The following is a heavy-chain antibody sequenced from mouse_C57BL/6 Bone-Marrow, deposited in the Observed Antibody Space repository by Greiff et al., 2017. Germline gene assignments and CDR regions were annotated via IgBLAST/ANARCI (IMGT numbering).Heavy chain of an antibody. CDR3: QSNSSPFDV. Sequence: QVQLQQPGAELVRPGSSVKLSCKASGYTFTSYWMDWVKQRPGQGLEWIGNIYPSDSETHYNQKFKGKATLTVDKSSSTAYMQLSSLTSEDAAVXYCQSNSSPFDVWGTGTTVTVSS. J-gene: IGHJ1*03. CDR2: IYPSDSET. D-gene: IGHD2-5*01. V-gene: IGHV1-61*01. CDR1: GYTFTSYW.